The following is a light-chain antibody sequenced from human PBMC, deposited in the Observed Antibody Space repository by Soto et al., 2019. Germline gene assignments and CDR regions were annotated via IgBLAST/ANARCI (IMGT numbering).Light chain of an antibody. Sequence: DIQMTQSPSSLSASVGDRVTITCQASQDISNYLNWYQQKPGKAPKLLIYDASNLGTGVPSRFSGSGSGTDFTFTISSLQPDDFSTYYCQHYDDLIFTFGPGTKV. CDR1: QDISNY. CDR3: QHYDDLIFT. J-gene: IGKJ3*01. V-gene: IGKV1-33*01. CDR2: DAS.